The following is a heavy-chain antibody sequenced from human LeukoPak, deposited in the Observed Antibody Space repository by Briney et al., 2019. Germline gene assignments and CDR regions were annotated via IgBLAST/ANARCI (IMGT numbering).Heavy chain of an antibody. CDR2: IKQDGSEK. CDR3: AREGGSYCFDY. D-gene: IGHD1-26*01. V-gene: IGHV3-7*01. Sequence: GGSLRLSCAASGFTFSSYWMSWVRQAPGKGLEWVANIKQDGSEKYYVDSAKGRFTISRDNAKNSLYLQMNSLRAEDTAVYYCAREGGSYCFDYWGQGTLVTVSS. J-gene: IGHJ4*02. CDR1: GFTFSSYW.